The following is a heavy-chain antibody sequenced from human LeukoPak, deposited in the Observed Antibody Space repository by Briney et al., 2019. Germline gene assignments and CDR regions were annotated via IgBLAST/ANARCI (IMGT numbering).Heavy chain of an antibody. D-gene: IGHD2-15*01. J-gene: IGHJ5*02. CDR3: ARDSIVVVVAAAYNWFDP. CDR2: IIPILGIA. CDR1: GYTFTGYY. V-gene: IGHV1-69*04. Sequence: GASVKVSCKASGYTFTGYYMHWVRQAPGQGLEWMGRIIPILGIANYAQKFQGRVTITADKSTSTAYMELSSLRSEDTAVYYCARDSIVVVVAAAYNWFDPWGQGTLVTVSS.